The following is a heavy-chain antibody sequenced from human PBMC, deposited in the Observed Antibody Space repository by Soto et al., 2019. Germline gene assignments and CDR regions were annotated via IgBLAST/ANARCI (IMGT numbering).Heavy chain of an antibody. CDR1: GGSISSYY. V-gene: IGHV4-59*01. CDR2: IYYSGST. J-gene: IGHJ6*02. CDR3: ARGSVDTAMVYYYYGMDV. Sequence: TSETLSLTCTVSGGSISSYYWSWIRQPPGKGLEWIGYIYYSGSTNYNPSLKSRVTISVDTSKNQFSLKLSSVTAADTAVYYCARGSVDTAMVYYYYGMDVWGQGTTVTVSS. D-gene: IGHD5-18*01.